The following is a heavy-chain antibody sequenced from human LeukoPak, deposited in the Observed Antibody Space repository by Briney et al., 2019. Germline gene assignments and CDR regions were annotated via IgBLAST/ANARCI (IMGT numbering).Heavy chain of an antibody. CDR1: GFTFSDYY. CDR2: ISSSGSYT. D-gene: IGHD6-13*01. V-gene: IGHV3-11*03. J-gene: IGHJ4*02. Sequence: PGGSLRLSCAASGFTFSDYYMSWIRQAPGKGLEWVSYISSSGSYTNYADSVKGRFTISRDNAKNSLYLQMNSLRAEDTAVYYCAKPGIAAAGFFDYWGQGTLVTVSS. CDR3: AKPGIAAAGFFDY.